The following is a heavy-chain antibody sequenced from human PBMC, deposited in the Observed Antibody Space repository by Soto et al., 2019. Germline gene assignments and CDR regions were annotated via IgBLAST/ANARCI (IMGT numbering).Heavy chain of an antibody. CDR2: MNPNIDNT. V-gene: IGHV1-8*01. J-gene: IGHJ6*02. Sequence: ASVKVSCKASGYTFTSYDINWVRQATGQGLEWMGWMNPNIDNTGYAQKFQGRVTMTRNTSINTAFMELSSLRSEDTAVYFCARERTGTTSMDVWGQGTTVTVSS. CDR3: ARERTGTTSMDV. D-gene: IGHD1-1*01. CDR1: GYTFTSYD.